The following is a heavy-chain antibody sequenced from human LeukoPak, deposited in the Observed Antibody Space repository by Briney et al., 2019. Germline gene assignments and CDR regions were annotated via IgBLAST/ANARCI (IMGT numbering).Heavy chain of an antibody. CDR2: ISGSGGDT. CDR3: VKDPGRNSWDFAY. D-gene: IGHD3-10*01. Sequence: GGSLRLSCEASGFTFRHFGMHWVRQAPGKGLEWVASISGSGGDTHYADSVKGRFTISRDISKNTLYVQMNSLRAEDTAVFYCVKDPGRNSWDFAYWGQGSLVTVSS. V-gene: IGHV3-23*01. CDR1: GFTFRHFG. J-gene: IGHJ4*02.